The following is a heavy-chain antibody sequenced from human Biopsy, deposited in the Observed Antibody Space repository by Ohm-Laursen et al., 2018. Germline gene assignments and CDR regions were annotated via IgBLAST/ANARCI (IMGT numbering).Heavy chain of an antibody. Sequence: GTLSLTCTVSDGSINSYYWNWIRQPPGKRLEWIGNIYYSGSTNFNPSLKSRVTISLDTSKNQFSLELSSVIPSDTAVYYCAIDRVPRRGVMPVYYYGMDVWGQGSTVTVSS. CDR2: IYYSGST. V-gene: IGHV4-59*01. CDR1: DGSINSYY. D-gene: IGHD2-21*01. J-gene: IGHJ6*02. CDR3: AIDRVPRRGVMPVYYYGMDV.